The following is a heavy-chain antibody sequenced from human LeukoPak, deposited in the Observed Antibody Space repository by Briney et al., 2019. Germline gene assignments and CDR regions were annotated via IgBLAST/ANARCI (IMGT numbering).Heavy chain of an antibody. CDR1: GGSISSYY. D-gene: IGHD6-19*01. CDR2: IYYSGST. Sequence: SETLSLTCTVSGGSISSYYWGWIRQPPGKGLEWIGYIYYSGSTNYNPSLKSRVTISVDTSKNQFSLKLSSVTAADTAVYYCAREITSSGWYYFDYWGQRTLVTVSS. V-gene: IGHV4-59*01. J-gene: IGHJ4*02. CDR3: AREITSSGWYYFDY.